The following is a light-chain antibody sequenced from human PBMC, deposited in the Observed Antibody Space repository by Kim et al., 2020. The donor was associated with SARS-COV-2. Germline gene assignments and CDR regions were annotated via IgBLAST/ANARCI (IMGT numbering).Light chain of an antibody. J-gene: IGLJ3*02. V-gene: IGLV5-45*03. CDR3: VICYSSSWV. CDR2: YRSDSDK. Sequence: QPVLTQPSSLSASPGASASLTCTLRSCVNVGAYRIYWYQQKPGSPPQYLLRYRSDSDKQQGSGVPSRFSGSRDDSANAVILLISGLQSEDEADYYCVICYSSSWVVGGGTQLTVL. CDR1: SCVNVGAYR.